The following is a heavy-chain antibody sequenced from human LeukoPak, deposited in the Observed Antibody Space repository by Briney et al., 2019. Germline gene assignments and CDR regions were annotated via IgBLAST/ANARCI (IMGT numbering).Heavy chain of an antibody. D-gene: IGHD5-12*01. V-gene: IGHV3-53*01. J-gene: IGHJ4*02. CDR2: IYSGGST. Sequence: PGGSLRLSCAASGFTVSSNYMGWVRQAPGKGLEWVSVIYSGGSTYYADSVKGRFTISRDNSKNTLYLQMNSLRAEDTAVYYCARDIGGYDSGDYWGQGTLVTVSS. CDR3: ARDIGGYDSGDY. CDR1: GFTVSSNY.